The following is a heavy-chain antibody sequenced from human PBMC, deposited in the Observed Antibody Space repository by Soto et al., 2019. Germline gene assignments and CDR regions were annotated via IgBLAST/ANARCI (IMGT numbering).Heavy chain of an antibody. D-gene: IGHD1-1*01. V-gene: IGHV4-59*01. CDR1: GDSISSYY. CDR2: IYYSGST. CDR3: ARGERAIDYYYYYMDV. J-gene: IGHJ6*03. Sequence: SETLSITCTVSGDSISSYYRSWIRQPPGKGLEWIGYIYYSGSTKYTPSLKSRVTKSVDTSKNQFSLKLSSVAAADTAVYYCARGERAIDYYYYYMDVWGKGTTVTSP.